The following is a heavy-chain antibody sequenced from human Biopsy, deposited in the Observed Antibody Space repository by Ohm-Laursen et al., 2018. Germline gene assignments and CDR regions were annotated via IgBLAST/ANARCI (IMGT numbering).Heavy chain of an antibody. CDR2: INHSGRT. V-gene: IGHV4-34*01. CDR3: VRGVDYYDPYHYYALDV. D-gene: IGHD3-22*01. Sequence: SDTLSLTWAVYGESFNGCYWSWIRQTPGKGLEWIGEINHSGRTNYNPSLKSRVTISVDTSKNQFSLEVRSVTAADTAVYYCVRGVDYYDPYHYYALDVWGQGTTVTVSS. CDR1: GESFNGCY. J-gene: IGHJ6*02.